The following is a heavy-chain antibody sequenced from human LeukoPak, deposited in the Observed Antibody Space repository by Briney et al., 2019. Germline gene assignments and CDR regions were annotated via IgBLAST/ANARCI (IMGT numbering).Heavy chain of an antibody. Sequence: PGGSLRLSCAGSGFTFSSYWMTWVRQAPGKGLEWVSYISSSGSTIYYADSVKGRFTISRDNAKNSLYLQMNSLRAEDTAVYYCARDPKGVYGMDVWGQGTTVTVSS. D-gene: IGHD3-10*01. V-gene: IGHV3-48*04. CDR1: GFTFSSYW. J-gene: IGHJ6*02. CDR3: ARDPKGVYGMDV. CDR2: ISSSGSTI.